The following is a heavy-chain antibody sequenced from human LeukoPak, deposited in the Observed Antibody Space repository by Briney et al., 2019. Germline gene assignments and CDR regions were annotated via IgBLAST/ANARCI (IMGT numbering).Heavy chain of an antibody. Sequence: GGSLRLSCAASGFMFSSNIMNWVRQAPGKGLEWVSSISSSSSYIYYADSVKGRFTISRDNAKNSLYLQMNSLRAEDTAVYYCARDRGDIVATVFDYWGQGTLVTVSS. D-gene: IGHD5-12*01. J-gene: IGHJ4*02. CDR2: ISSSSSYI. CDR1: GFMFSSNI. CDR3: ARDRGDIVATVFDY. V-gene: IGHV3-21*01.